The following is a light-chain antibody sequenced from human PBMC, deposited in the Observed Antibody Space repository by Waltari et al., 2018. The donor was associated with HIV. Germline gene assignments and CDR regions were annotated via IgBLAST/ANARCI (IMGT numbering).Light chain of an antibody. J-gene: IGLJ3*02. V-gene: IGLV1-44*01. CDR1: SSNIARNT. Sequence: QSVLAQPPSASGTPGQRVTISCSGSSSNIARNTVNRYQQLPGTAPKLLIYANDQRPSGVPDRFSGSKSDTSASLAISGLQSEDEADFYCAAWDDSLNEWLFGGGTKLTVL. CDR3: AAWDDSLNEWL. CDR2: AND.